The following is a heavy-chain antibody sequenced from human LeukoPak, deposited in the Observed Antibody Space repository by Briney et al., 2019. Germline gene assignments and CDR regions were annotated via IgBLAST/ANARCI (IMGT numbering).Heavy chain of an antibody. V-gene: IGHV5-51*01. Sequence: PGESLKISCKGSGYSFTSYWIGWVRQMPGKGPEWMGIIYPGDSDTRYSPSFQGQVTISADKSISTAYLQWSSLKASDTAMYYCATHSSSWYEEIYYYYYMDVWGKGTTVTVSS. CDR1: GYSFTSYW. CDR3: ATHSSSWYEEIYYYYYMDV. D-gene: IGHD6-13*01. CDR2: IYPGDSDT. J-gene: IGHJ6*03.